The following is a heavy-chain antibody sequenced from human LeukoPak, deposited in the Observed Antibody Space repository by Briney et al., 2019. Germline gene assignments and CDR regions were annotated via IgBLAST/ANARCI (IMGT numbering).Heavy chain of an antibody. Sequence: GGSLRLSCAASGFTFGSYAMHWVRQAPGKGLEWVAVISYDGSNKYYADSVKGRFTISRDNSKNTLYLQMNSLRAEDTAVYYCARVAARAYYFDYWGQGTLVTVSS. CDR1: GFTFGSYA. D-gene: IGHD6-13*01. J-gene: IGHJ4*02. V-gene: IGHV3-30-3*01. CDR2: ISYDGSNK. CDR3: ARVAARAYYFDY.